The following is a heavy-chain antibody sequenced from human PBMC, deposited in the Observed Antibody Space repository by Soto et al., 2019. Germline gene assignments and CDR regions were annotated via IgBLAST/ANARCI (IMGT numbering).Heavy chain of an antibody. D-gene: IGHD2-15*01. V-gene: IGHV3-21*01. CDR1: GFTFSSYS. J-gene: IGHJ5*02. CDR2: ISSSSSYI. CDR3: ARDRSDLWGGYCIGGSCYRAGWFDP. Sequence: EVQLVESGGGLVKPGGSLRLSCAASGFTFSSYSMNWVRQAPGKGLEWVSSISSSSSYIYYADSVKGRFTISRDNAKNSLYLQMNSLRAEDTAVYYCARDRSDLWGGYCIGGSCYRAGWFDPWGQGTLVTVSS.